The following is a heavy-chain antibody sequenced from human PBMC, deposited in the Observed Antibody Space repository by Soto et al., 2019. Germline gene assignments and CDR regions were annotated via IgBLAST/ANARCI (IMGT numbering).Heavy chain of an antibody. CDR1: GYTFTSYG. J-gene: IGHJ4*02. Sequence: ASVKVSCKASGYTFTSYGISWVRQAPGQGLEWMGWISAYNGNTNYAQKLQGRVTMTTDTSTSTAYMELSSLRSDDTAVYYCARDMNGYCSSTSCSYLSDYWGQGTLVTVSS. CDR2: ISAYNGNT. D-gene: IGHD2-2*01. V-gene: IGHV1-18*04. CDR3: ARDMNGYCSSTSCSYLSDY.